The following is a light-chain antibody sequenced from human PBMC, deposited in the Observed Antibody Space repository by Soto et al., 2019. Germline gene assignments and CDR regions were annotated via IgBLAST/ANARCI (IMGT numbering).Light chain of an antibody. CDR2: WAS. CDR3: QQYYDTPLT. CDR1: QSVLSSSDRRNY. Sequence: DIVMTQSPDSLAVSLGERATINCKSSQSVLSSSDRRNYIAWYQQKSGQPLKLLIYWASTRESGVPDRFSGSASGTDFTLTISSLQDEDVAVYYCQQYYDTPLTFGQGTKLEIK. V-gene: IGKV4-1*01. J-gene: IGKJ2*01.